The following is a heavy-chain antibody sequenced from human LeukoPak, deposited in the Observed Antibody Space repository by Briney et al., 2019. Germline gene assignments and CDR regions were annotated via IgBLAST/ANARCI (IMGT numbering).Heavy chain of an antibody. CDR1: GGSISGSGYF. CDR2: IYYSGST. D-gene: IGHD2-2*01. J-gene: IGHJ5*02. Sequence: SETLSLTCTVSGGSISGSGYFWGWIRQPPGKGLEWIGSIYYSGSTYYNPSLKSRVTISVDTSKNQFSLKLSSVTAADTAVYYCARQVVVPAAMISNWFDPWGQGTLVTVSS. V-gene: IGHV4-39*01. CDR3: ARQVVVPAAMISNWFDP.